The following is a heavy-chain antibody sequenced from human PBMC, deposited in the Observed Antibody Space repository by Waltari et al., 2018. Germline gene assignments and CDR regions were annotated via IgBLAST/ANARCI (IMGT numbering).Heavy chain of an antibody. CDR1: GFTFSTYW. J-gene: IGHJ4*02. V-gene: IGHV3-7*01. Sequence: EVQLVESGGGLVQPGGSLRLSCAASGFTFSTYWMAWVRHAPGKGLEWVANIKQDESERYYVDSVKGLFTISRDNAKNSLYLQMNSLRADDAAVYYCARDAEGALDYWGQGTLVTVSS. D-gene: IGHD1-26*01. CDR2: IKQDESER. CDR3: ARDAEGALDY.